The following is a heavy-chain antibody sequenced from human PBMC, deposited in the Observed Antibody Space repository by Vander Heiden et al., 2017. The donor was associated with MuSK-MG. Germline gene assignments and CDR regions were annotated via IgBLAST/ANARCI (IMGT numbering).Heavy chain of an antibody. CDR3: AKDDFWSGSDGDWFDP. Sequence: EVQLLESGGGLVQPGGSLRLSCAASGFTFSSYAMSWVRQAPGKGLEWVSAISGSGGSTYYADSVKGRFTISRDNSKNTLYLQMNSLRAEDTAVYYCAKDDFWSGSDGDWFDPWGQGTLVTVSS. V-gene: IGHV3-23*01. CDR1: GFTFSSYA. J-gene: IGHJ5*02. D-gene: IGHD3-3*01. CDR2: ISGSGGST.